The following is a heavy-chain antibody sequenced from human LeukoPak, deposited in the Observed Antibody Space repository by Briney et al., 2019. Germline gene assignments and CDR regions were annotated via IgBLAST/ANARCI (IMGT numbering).Heavy chain of an antibody. V-gene: IGHV1-3*03. CDR2: INAGNGNT. CDR3: ARGLNGQWLVDAFDI. Sequence: ASVKVSCKASGYTFTSYAMHWVRQAPGQRLEWMGWINAGNGNTKYSQEFQGRVTITRDTSASTAYMELSSLRSEDMAVYYCARGLNGQWLVDAFDIWGQGTMVTVSS. J-gene: IGHJ3*02. D-gene: IGHD6-19*01. CDR1: GYTFTSYA.